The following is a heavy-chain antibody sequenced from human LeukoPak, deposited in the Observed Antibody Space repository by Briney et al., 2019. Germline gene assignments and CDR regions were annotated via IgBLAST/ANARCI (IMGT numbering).Heavy chain of an antibody. CDR2: ITYSSGNT. J-gene: IGHJ4*02. CDR1: GFTFSAYG. Sequence: GSLRLSCAASGFTFSAYGMSWFRQAPGKGLEWVSAITYSSGNTYYADSVKGRFTISRDNSKNTLYLQMNSLRAEDTALYYCAKDGTGCGGDCYSDYWGQGTLVTVSS. CDR3: AKDGTGCGGDCYSDY. D-gene: IGHD2-21*02. V-gene: IGHV3-23*01.